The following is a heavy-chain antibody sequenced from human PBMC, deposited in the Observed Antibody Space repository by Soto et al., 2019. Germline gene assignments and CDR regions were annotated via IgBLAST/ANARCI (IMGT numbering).Heavy chain of an antibody. Sequence: GGSLRLSCAASGFTFSSYSMNWVRQAPGKGLEWVSYISSSSSTIYYADSVKGRFTISRNNAKNSLYLQMNSLRDEDTAVYYCASTIGGKQWRYRFDYWGQGTLVTVSS. D-gene: IGHD6-19*01. CDR1: GFTFSSYS. V-gene: IGHV3-48*02. CDR3: ASTIGGKQWRYRFDY. CDR2: ISSSSSTI. J-gene: IGHJ4*02.